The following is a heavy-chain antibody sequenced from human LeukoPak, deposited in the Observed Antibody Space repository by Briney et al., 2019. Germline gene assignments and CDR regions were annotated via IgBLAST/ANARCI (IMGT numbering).Heavy chain of an antibody. CDR1: GGSISSSDYY. CDR2: IYYSGST. V-gene: IGHV4-39*01. J-gene: IGHJ6*02. Sequence: SETLSLTCTVSGGSISSSDYYWGWIRQPPGKGLEWIGSIYYSGSTYCIPSLKSRVTISVDTSKHQFSLRLSSVTAADTAIYYCARQHYYYGMDVWGQGTTVTVSS. CDR3: ARQHYYYGMDV.